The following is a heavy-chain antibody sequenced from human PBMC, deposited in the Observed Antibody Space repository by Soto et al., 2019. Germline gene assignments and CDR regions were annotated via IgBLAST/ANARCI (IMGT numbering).Heavy chain of an antibody. V-gene: IGHV3-23*01. CDR1: GFTFSSYA. CDR2: ISGSGGST. J-gene: IGHJ3*02. CDR3: ARSAYCGGDCYSFRAFDI. D-gene: IGHD2-21*01. Sequence: PGGSLRLSCAASGFTFSSYAMSWVRQAPGKGLEWVSAISGSGGSTYYADSVKGRFTISRDNSKNTLYLQMNSLRAEDTAVYYCARSAYCGGDCYSFRAFDIWGQGTMVTVSS.